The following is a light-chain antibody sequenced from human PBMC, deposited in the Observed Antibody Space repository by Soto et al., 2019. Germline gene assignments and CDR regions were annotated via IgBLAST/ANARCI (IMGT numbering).Light chain of an antibody. CDR1: QSLRHSNGYNY. CDR2: LGY. V-gene: IGKV2-28*01. J-gene: IGKJ2*01. Sequence: DIVMTQSPLSLPVTPGEPASISCRSSQSLRHSNGYNYLDWYLQKPGQSPQLLIYLGYNRASGVPDRFSGSGSGTDFTLKISRVDAEDVGVYYCMQALQTPQYTFGQGTKLEIK. CDR3: MQALQTPQYT.